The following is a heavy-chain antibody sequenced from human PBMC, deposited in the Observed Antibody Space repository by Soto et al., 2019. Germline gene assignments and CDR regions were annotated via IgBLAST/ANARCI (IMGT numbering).Heavy chain of an antibody. J-gene: IGHJ4*02. V-gene: IGHV4-34*01. D-gene: IGHD5-18*01. CDR1: GGSFSGYY. CDR2: INHSGST. Sequence: PSETLSLTCAVYGGSFSGYYWSWIRQPPGKGLEWTGEINHSGSTNYNPSLKSRVTISADSSKSQFSLKQCSVTAADTAVYYCAGAEGRDTAKFPANYWGQRTLVTV. CDR3: AGAEGRDTAKFPANY.